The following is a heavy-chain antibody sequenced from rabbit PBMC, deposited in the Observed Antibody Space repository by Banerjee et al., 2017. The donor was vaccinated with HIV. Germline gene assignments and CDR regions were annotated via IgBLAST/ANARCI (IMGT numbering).Heavy chain of an antibody. J-gene: IGHJ4*01. CDR2: IGTGSSGNT. CDR1: GFSFSSNYN. CDR3: ARDRVGAGSGYYFDL. Sequence: QEQLEESGGGLVKPEGSLTLTCTASGFSFSSNYNMCWVRQAPGKGLEWIACIGTGSSGNTYYASWAKGRFTISKTSSTTVTLQMTSLTAADTATYFCARDRVGAGSGYYFDLWGPGTLVTVS. V-gene: IGHV1S45*01. D-gene: IGHD8-1*01.